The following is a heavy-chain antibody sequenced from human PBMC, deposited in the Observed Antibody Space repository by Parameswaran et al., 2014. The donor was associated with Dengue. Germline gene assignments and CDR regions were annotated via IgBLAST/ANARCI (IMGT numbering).Heavy chain of an antibody. Sequence: RWIRQPPGKGLEWIGEINHSGSTNCNPSLKSRVTISVDTSKNQFSLKLSSVTAADTAVYYCARGSNGVVVAAADYYYGMDVWGQGTTVTVSS. D-gene: IGHD2-15*01. CDR3: ARGSNGVVVAAADYYYGMDV. J-gene: IGHJ6*02. V-gene: IGHV4-34*01. CDR2: INHSGST.